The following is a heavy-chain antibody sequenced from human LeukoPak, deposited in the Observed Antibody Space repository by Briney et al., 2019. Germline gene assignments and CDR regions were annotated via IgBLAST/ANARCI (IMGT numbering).Heavy chain of an antibody. D-gene: IGHD2-8*01. Sequence: SETLSLICSVSGASISSYFWSWIRQPPGKGPEWIAYIHYSGSTNYNPSLKSRLTISMDTSKNQFSLKLTSVTAADTAIYYCARRYCTNGVCHNWFDPWGQGTLVTVSS. CDR2: IHYSGST. J-gene: IGHJ5*02. CDR1: GASISSYF. CDR3: ARRYCTNGVCHNWFDP. V-gene: IGHV4-59*08.